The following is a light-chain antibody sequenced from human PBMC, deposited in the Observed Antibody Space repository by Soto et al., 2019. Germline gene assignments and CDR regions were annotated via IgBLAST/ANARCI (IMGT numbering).Light chain of an antibody. CDR2: NNN. Sequence: QSVLTQPPSVSGAPGQRVIISCTGSSSNIGAGYDVHWYQHLPGTTPKLLIYNNNNRPSGVPDRFSGSKSGASASLAIIGLQAEDEADYYCQSYDNSLPWVFGGGTKLTVL. CDR3: QSYDNSLPWV. CDR1: SSNIGAGYD. V-gene: IGLV1-40*01. J-gene: IGLJ3*02.